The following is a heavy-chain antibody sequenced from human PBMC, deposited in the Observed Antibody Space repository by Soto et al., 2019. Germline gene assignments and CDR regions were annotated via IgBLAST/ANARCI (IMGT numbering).Heavy chain of an antibody. CDR3: ARDLFLEYGSGSYYYGMDV. Sequence: SETLSLTCTVSGGSISSYYWSWIRQPPGKGLEWIGYIYYSGSTNYNPSLKSRVTISVDTSKNQFSLKLSSVTAADTAVYYCARDLFLEYGSGSYYYGMDVWGQGTTVTVSS. CDR2: IYYSGST. D-gene: IGHD3-10*01. J-gene: IGHJ6*02. CDR1: GGSISSYY. V-gene: IGHV4-59*01.